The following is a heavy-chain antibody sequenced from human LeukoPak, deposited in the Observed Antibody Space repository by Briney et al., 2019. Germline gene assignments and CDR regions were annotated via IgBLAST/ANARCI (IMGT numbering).Heavy chain of an antibody. D-gene: IGHD3-22*01. V-gene: IGHV1-46*01. CDR2: INPSGGST. CDR3: ARLPSTMIVVND. CDR1: GYTFTSYY. Sequence: APVKVSCKASGYTFTSYYMHWVRQAPGQGLEWMGIINPSGGSTSYAQKFQGRVTMTRDTSTSTVYMELSSLRSEDTAVYYCARLPSTMIVVNDWGQGTLVTVSS. J-gene: IGHJ4*02.